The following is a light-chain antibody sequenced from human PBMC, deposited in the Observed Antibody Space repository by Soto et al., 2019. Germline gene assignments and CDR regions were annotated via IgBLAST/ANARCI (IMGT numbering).Light chain of an antibody. CDR2: DAS. Sequence: EIVLTQSPATLSLSPGERATLSCRASQSVRSYLACYQQKPGQAPRLLISDASNRATGIPARFSGSGSGTYFTLTVSSLEPKDFAVYYCQQRRDWPLTFGVGTKVEI. CDR3: QQRRDWPLT. V-gene: IGKV3-11*01. CDR1: QSVRSY. J-gene: IGKJ4*01.